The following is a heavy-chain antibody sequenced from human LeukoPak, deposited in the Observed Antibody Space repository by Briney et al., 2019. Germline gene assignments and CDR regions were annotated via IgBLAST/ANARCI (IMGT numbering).Heavy chain of an antibody. D-gene: IGHD1-26*01. CDR1: GGTISGYY. CDR2: VHDSGTT. V-gene: IGHV4-59*01. CDR3: ARGGRSGSYTYYFDY. Sequence: SETLSLTCTVSGGTISGYYWSWIRQPPGQGLEWIGNVHDSGTTNYSPSLMSRVTISVDSSKKQSSLKLTSLTAADTAVYYCARGGRSGSYTYYFDYWGLGSLVTVSS. J-gene: IGHJ4*02.